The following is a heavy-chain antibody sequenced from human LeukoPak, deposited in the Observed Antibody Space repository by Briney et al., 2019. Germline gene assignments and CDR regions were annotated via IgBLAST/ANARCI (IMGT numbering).Heavy chain of an antibody. CDR2: IYYSGST. CDR3: ARGRYRLDY. D-gene: IGHD1-1*01. Sequence: SETLSLTCTVSGGSISSYYWSWIRQPPGKGLEWIGFIYYSGSTNYNPSLKSRVTISVGTSRNQLSLRLSSVTAADTAVYYCARGRYRLDYWGQGTLVTVSS. J-gene: IGHJ4*02. V-gene: IGHV4-59*01. CDR1: GGSISSYY.